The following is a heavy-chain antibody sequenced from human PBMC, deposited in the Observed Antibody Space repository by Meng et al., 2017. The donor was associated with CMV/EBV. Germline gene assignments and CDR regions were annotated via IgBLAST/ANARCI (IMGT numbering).Heavy chain of an antibody. V-gene: IGHV3-21*04. D-gene: IGHD3-22*01. CDR2: ISSSSSYI. CDR1: GFTFSSYS. J-gene: IGHJ5*02. CDR3: AREGRTYYYDSSGYYYVDNWFDP. Sequence: GGSLRLSCAASGFTFSSYSMNWVRQAPGKGLEWVSSISSSSSYIYYADSVKGRFTISRDNTKNSLYLQMNSLRAEDTAVYYCAREGRTYYYDSSGYYYVDNWFDPWGQGTLITVSS.